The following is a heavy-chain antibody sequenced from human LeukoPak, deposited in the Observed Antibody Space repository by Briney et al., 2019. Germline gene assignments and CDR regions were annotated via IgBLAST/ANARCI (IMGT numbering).Heavy chain of an antibody. Sequence: SETLSLTCTVSGGSISSFYWSWIRQPPGKGLEWIGYIYYTGSTNYNPSLKSRVTISVDTSKNQFSLELTSVTAADTAVYYCARVGFGNTPHPIDYWGQGTLVTVSS. D-gene: IGHD4-23*01. CDR2: IYYTGST. J-gene: IGHJ4*02. CDR1: GGSISSFY. V-gene: IGHV4-59*01. CDR3: ARVGFGNTPHPIDY.